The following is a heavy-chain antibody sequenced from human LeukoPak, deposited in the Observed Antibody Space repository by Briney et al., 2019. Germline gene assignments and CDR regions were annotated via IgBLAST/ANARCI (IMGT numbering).Heavy chain of an antibody. D-gene: IGHD2-2*01. V-gene: IGHV3-23*01. CDR1: GFTFSSYA. J-gene: IGHJ5*02. Sequence: HPGGSLRLSCAASGFTFSSYAMSWVRQAPGKGLEWVSAISGSGGSTYYADSVKGRFTISRDNSKNTLYLQMNSLRAEDTAVYYCAKDVGYCSSTSCPFWFDPWGQGTLVTVSS. CDR3: AKDVGYCSSTSCPFWFDP. CDR2: ISGSGGST.